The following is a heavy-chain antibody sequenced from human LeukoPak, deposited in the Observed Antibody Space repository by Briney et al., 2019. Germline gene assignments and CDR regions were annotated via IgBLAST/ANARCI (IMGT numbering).Heavy chain of an antibody. CDR3: AKVDYVATNDGGRLVDY. CDR1: GFTFSSYG. J-gene: IGHJ4*02. CDR2: ISNDGSNK. V-gene: IGHV3-30*18. Sequence: GRSLRLSCAASGFTFSSYGMQWFRQAPDRGLEWVAAISNDGSNKYYADSVKGRFTISRDNSKNTLYLQMNSLRAEDTAVYYCAKVDYVATNDGGRLVDYWGQGTLVTVSS. D-gene: IGHD5-12*01.